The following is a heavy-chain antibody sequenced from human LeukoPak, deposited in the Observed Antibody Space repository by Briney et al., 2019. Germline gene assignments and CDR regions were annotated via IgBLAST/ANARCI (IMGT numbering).Heavy chain of an antibody. CDR3: AKDMGTDCSSTSCYEPAFDI. CDR1: GFTSSSYG. J-gene: IGHJ3*02. D-gene: IGHD2-2*01. CDR2: IWYDGSNK. Sequence: PGRSLRLSCAASGFTSSSYGMHWVRQAPGKGLEWVAVIWYDGSNKYYADSVKGRFTISRDNSKNTLYLQMNSLRAEDTAVYYCAKDMGTDCSSTSCYEPAFDIWGQGTMVTVSS. V-gene: IGHV3-33*06.